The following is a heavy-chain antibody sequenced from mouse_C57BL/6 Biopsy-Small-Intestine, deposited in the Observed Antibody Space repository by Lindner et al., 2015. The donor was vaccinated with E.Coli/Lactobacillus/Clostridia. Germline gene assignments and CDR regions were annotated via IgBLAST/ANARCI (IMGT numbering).Heavy chain of an antibody. CDR2: IYPSSGNT. J-gene: IGHJ2*01. Sequence: VQLQESGAELARPGASVKLSCKASGYTFTSYGTSWVKQRTGQGLEWIGEIYPSSGNTYYNEKFKGKATLTADKSSSTAYMELRSLTSEDSAVYFCARFITTVAPDYWGQGTTLTVSS. D-gene: IGHD1-1*01. V-gene: IGHV1-81*01. CDR1: GYTFTSYG. CDR3: ARFITTVAPDY.